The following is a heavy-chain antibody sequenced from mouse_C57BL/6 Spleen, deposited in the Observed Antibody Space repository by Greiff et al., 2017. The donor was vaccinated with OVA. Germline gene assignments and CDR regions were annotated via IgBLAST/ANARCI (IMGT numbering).Heavy chain of an antibody. CDR3: TRDRYYGSSYFWYFDV. Sequence: EVKVVESGEGLVKPGGSLKLSCAASGFTFSSYAMSGVRQTPEKRMEWVAYISSGGDYIYYADTVKGRFTISSDNARNTLYLQMSSLKSEDTAMYYCTRDRYYGSSYFWYFDVWGTGTTVTVSS. V-gene: IGHV5-9-1*02. D-gene: IGHD1-1*01. CDR2: ISSGGDYI. CDR1: GFTFSSYA. J-gene: IGHJ1*03.